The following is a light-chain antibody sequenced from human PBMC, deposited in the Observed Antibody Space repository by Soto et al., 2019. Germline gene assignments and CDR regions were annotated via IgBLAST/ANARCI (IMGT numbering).Light chain of an antibody. CDR2: GAS. Sequence: EIVSSQSPDTLSLSPGERATLSCRASQRVTNSYLAWYQQKPGQAPRLLIFGASSRATGIPDRFSGSGSGTDFTLTISSLEPEDFALYFCHQYGTSPRTFGPGTKVEF. V-gene: IGKV3-20*01. CDR1: QRVTNSY. CDR3: HQYGTSPRT. J-gene: IGKJ1*01.